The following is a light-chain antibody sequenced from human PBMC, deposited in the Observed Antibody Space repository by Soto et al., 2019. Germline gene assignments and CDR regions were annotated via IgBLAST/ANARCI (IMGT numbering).Light chain of an antibody. J-gene: IGKJ4*02. Sequence: GERATLSCRASQSVSSSFLAWYQQRPGQAPRLLIYAASNTAPGIPDRFSGSGSGTDFTLTISRLEPEDFAVYYCRYYGRSLGFPFGGGS. CDR1: QSVSSSF. CDR2: AAS. V-gene: IGKV3-20*01. CDR3: RYYGRSLGFP.